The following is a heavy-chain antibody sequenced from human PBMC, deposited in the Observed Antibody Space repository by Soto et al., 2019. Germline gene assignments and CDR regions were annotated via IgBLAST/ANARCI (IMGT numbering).Heavy chain of an antibody. Sequence: EVQLLESGGGLVQPGGSLRLSCEASGLTFSSYAMSWVRQAPGKGLDWVSGITGSGDTPYYADSLKGRFTISRDKSKNTLYLQMNSMRAEDTAVYYCAKSGAVLVMRVDAFDIWGQGTMVTVSS. CDR1: GLTFSSYA. J-gene: IGHJ3*02. V-gene: IGHV3-23*01. CDR3: AKSGAVLVMRVDAFDI. D-gene: IGHD2-8*02. CDR2: ITGSGDTP.